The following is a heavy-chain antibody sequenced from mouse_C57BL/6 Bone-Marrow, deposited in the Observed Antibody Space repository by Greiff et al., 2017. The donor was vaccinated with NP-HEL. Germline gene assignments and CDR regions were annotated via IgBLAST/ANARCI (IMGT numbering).Heavy chain of an antibody. D-gene: IGHD1-1*01. CDR3: ARCHYYGSSPAWFAY. Sequence: QVQLQQPGAELVKPGASVKLSCKASGYTFTSYWMHWVKQRPGRGLEWIGRIDPNSGGTKYNEKFKSKATLTVDKPSSTAYMQRSSLTSEDSAVYYCARCHYYGSSPAWFAYWGQGTLVTVSA. J-gene: IGHJ3*01. CDR1: GYTFTSYW. CDR2: IDPNSGGT. V-gene: IGHV1-72*01.